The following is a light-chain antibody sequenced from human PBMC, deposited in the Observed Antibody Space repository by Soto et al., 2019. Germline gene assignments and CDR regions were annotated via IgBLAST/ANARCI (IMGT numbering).Light chain of an antibody. J-gene: IGKJ4*01. V-gene: IGKV1-16*01. CDR1: QGIGNY. CDR3: QQYYSYPPLT. CDR2: AAT. Sequence: DIQMTQSPSSLSASVGDRVTITCRASQGIGNYLAWYQQKPGRVPKLLIHAATTLQSGVPSRFSGSGSGTDFTLTISCLQSEDFATYYCQQYYSYPPLTFGGGTKVDIK.